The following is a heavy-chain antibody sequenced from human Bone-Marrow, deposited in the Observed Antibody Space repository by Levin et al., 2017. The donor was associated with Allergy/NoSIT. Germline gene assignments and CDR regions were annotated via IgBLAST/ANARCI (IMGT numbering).Heavy chain of an antibody. J-gene: IGHJ4*02. CDR1: GFTFSSYW. Sequence: PGGSLRLSCAASGFTFSSYWMHWVRQAPGKGLVWVSRINSDGSSTTYADSVKGRFTISRDNAKNTLYLQMSSLRVEDTAVYYCVRAPESGSQLDYWGQGTLVTVSS. CDR2: INSDGSST. V-gene: IGHV3-74*03. CDR3: VRAPESGSQLDY. D-gene: IGHD1-26*01.